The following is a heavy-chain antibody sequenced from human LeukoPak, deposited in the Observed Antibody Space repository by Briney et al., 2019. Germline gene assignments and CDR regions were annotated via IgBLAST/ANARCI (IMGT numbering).Heavy chain of an antibody. CDR2: IYYSGST. Sequence: SETLSLTCTVSGGSISSYYWSWIRQPPGKGLEWIGYIYYSGSTNHNPSLKSRVTISVDTSKNQFSLKLSSVTAADTAVYYCAREFDSSGWISFDYWGQGTLVTVSS. J-gene: IGHJ4*02. D-gene: IGHD6-19*01. CDR3: AREFDSSGWISFDY. V-gene: IGHV4-59*01. CDR1: GGSISSYY.